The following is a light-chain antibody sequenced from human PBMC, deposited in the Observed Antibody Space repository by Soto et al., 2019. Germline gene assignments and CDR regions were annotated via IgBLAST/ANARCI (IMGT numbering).Light chain of an antibody. V-gene: IGLV2-14*03. J-gene: IGLJ1*01. CDR1: SSDVGGYNY. CDR2: DVS. CDR3: SSYTSSSTYV. Sequence: QSVLTQPASVSGSPGQSITISCTGTSSDVGGYNYVSWYQQYPGKAPKLMIYDVSNRPSGVSIRFSGSKSDNTASLTISGLQAEDEADYYCSSYTSSSTYVFGAGTKVTAL.